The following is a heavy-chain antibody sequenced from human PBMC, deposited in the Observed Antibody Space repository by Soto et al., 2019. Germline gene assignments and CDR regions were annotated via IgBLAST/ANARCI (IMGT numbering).Heavy chain of an antibody. J-gene: IGHJ4*02. CDR2: ISYDGSNK. V-gene: IGHV3-30-3*01. D-gene: IGHD2-2*01. Sequence: PGGSLRLSCAASGFTFSSYAMHWVRQAPGKGLEWVAVISYDGSNKYYADSVKGRFTISRDNSKNTLYLQMNSLRAEDTAVYYCARDRNPSWYFDYWGQGTLVTVSS. CDR1: GFTFSSYA. CDR3: ARDRNPSWYFDY.